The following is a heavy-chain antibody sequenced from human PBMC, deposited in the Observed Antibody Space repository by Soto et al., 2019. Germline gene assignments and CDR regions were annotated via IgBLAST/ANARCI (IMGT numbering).Heavy chain of an antibody. CDR1: GFSFTTYV. CDR3: AKGLLAIVGTTLPRDDFNI. Sequence: VGSLRLSCAASGFSFTTYVMHWVRQAPGKGLEWVAVISRDGSYKYYGDAVKGRFTIFRDTSKNAVYLEMNSLRPEDTAVYYCAKGLLAIVGTTLPRDDFNIWGQGTMGTVSS. V-gene: IGHV3-30*18. CDR2: ISRDGSYK. D-gene: IGHD1-26*01. J-gene: IGHJ3*02.